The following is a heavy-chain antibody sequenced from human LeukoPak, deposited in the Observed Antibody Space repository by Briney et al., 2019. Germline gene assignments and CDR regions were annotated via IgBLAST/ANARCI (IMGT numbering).Heavy chain of an antibody. CDR3: ARIIDCSGGSGYSY. CDR2: MNPNSGNT. Sequence: ASVKVSCKASGYTFTSYDINWVRQATGQGLEWMGWMNPNSGNTGYAQKFQGRVTMTRNTSISTAYMELSSLRAEDTAVYYCARIIDCSGGSGYSYWGQGTLVTVSS. J-gene: IGHJ4*02. CDR1: GYTFTSYD. V-gene: IGHV1-8*01. D-gene: IGHD2-15*01.